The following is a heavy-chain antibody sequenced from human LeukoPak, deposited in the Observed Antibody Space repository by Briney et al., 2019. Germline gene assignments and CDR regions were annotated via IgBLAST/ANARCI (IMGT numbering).Heavy chain of an antibody. V-gene: IGHV3-21*01. Sequence: RGSLRLSCAASGFTFSSYSMNWVRQAPGKGLEWVSSISSSSSSYIYYADSVKGRFTISRDNAKNSLYLQMNSLRAEDTAVYYCARDDGDSDAFDIWGQGTMVTVSS. CDR1: GFTFSSYS. J-gene: IGHJ3*02. CDR2: ISSSSSSYI. CDR3: ARDDGDSDAFDI. D-gene: IGHD4-17*01.